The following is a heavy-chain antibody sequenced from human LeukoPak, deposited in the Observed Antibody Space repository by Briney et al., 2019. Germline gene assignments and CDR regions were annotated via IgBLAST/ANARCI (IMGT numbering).Heavy chain of an antibody. Sequence: GGSLRLACAASGFTFTNYRMTWVRQAPGKGLEWVSSISSTSGYIFYADSVQGRFTISRDNAKSSLYLQMNSLRAEDTAVYYCARENGDYADAFDIWGQGTMVTVSS. CDR2: ISSTSGYI. D-gene: IGHD4-17*01. V-gene: IGHV3-21*01. CDR1: GFTFTNYR. J-gene: IGHJ3*02. CDR3: ARENGDYADAFDI.